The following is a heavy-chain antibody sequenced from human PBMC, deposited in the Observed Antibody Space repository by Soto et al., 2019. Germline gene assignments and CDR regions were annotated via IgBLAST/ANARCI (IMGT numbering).Heavy chain of an antibody. Sequence: SETLSRTCTVSGGSISSSSYYWVWIRQPPGKGLEWIGSIYYSGSTYYNPSLKSRVTISVDTSKNQFSLKLSSVTAADTAVYHCARSVATYYYYYGMDVWGQGTTVTVSS. CDR1: GGSISSSSYY. CDR3: ARSVATYYYYYGMDV. D-gene: IGHD5-12*01. J-gene: IGHJ6*02. V-gene: IGHV4-39*01. CDR2: IYYSGST.